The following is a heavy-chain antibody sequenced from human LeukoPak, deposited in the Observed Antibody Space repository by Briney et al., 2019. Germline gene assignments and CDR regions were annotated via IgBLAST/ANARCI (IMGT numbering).Heavy chain of an antibody. V-gene: IGHV3-7*01. J-gene: IGHJ4*02. Sequence: GGSLRLSCAASGFTFSSYWMSRVRQAPGKGLEWVANIKQDGSEKYYVDSVKGRFTISRDNAKNSLYLQMNSLRAEDTAVYYCARDSRPGSRSGWYGGRHFDYWGQGTLVTVSS. CDR2: IKQDGSEK. CDR3: ARDSRPGSRSGWYGGRHFDY. D-gene: IGHD6-19*01. CDR1: GFTFSSYW.